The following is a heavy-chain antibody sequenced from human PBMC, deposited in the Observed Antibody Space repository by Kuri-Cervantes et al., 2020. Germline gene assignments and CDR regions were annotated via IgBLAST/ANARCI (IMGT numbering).Heavy chain of an antibody. CDR2: INHSGST. CDR3: ARSGSGSYYRY. Sequence: GSLRLSCTVSGGSISSYYWSWIRQPPGKGLEWIGEINHSGSTNYNPSLKSRVTISVDTSKNQFSLKLSSVTAADTAVYYCARSGSGSYYRYWGQGTLVTVSS. V-gene: IGHV4-34*01. J-gene: IGHJ4*02. CDR1: GGSISSYY. D-gene: IGHD3-10*01.